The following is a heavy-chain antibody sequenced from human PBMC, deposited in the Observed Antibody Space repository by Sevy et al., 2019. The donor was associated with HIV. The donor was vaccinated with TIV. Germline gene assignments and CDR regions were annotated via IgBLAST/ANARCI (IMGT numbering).Heavy chain of an antibody. D-gene: IGHD3-10*01. CDR3: AKKGGYGSGSYYWYFDL. CDR1: GFSFSSYW. V-gene: IGHV3-74*01. CDR2: INTDGSST. Sequence: GGSLRLSCAASGFSFSSYWMHWVRQAPGKGLVWVSHINTDGSSTSYADSVKGRFTISRDSAKNTLYLQMNSLRAEDTAVYYCAKKGGYGSGSYYWYFDLWGRGTLVTVSS. J-gene: IGHJ2*01.